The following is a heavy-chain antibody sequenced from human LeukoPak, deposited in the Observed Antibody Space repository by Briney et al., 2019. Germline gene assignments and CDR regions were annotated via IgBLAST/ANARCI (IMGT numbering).Heavy chain of an antibody. Sequence: VASVKVSCKASGGTFSSYAISWVQQAPGQGLEWMGRIIPIFGTANYAQKFQGRVTITTDESTSTAYMELSSLRSEDTAVYYCAIFSVEMATIDAFDIWGQGTMVTVSS. CDR3: AIFSVEMATIDAFDI. CDR1: GGTFSSYA. CDR2: IIPIFGTA. V-gene: IGHV1-69*05. D-gene: IGHD5-24*01. J-gene: IGHJ3*02.